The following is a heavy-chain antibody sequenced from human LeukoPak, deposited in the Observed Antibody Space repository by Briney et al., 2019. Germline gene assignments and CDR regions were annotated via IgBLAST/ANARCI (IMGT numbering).Heavy chain of an antibody. CDR3: ARQKIVVVVAATLPSRYFDL. D-gene: IGHD2-15*01. V-gene: IGHV4-34*01. CDR1: GGSFSGYY. Sequence: SETLSLTCAVYGGSFSGYYWSWIRQPPGKGLEWIGEINHSGSTNYNPSLKSRVTISVDTSKNQFSLKLSSVTAADTAVYYCARQKIVVVVAATLPSRYFDLWGRGTLVTVSS. J-gene: IGHJ2*01. CDR2: INHSGST.